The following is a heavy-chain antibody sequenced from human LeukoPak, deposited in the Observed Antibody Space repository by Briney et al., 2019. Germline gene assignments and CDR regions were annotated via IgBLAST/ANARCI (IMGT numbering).Heavy chain of an antibody. CDR1: GYTFTNYA. D-gene: IGHD2-2*01. V-gene: IGHV1-18*01. J-gene: IGHJ4*02. Sequence: GASVTVSCKASGYTFTNYAISWVRQAPGQGLEWMGWISVYNGNTNYAQKLQGRVTMTADTSTTTAYMELRSLRSDDTAVYYCARGYCSSATCRHFDYWDQGALVTVSS. CDR3: ARGYCSSATCRHFDY. CDR2: ISVYNGNT.